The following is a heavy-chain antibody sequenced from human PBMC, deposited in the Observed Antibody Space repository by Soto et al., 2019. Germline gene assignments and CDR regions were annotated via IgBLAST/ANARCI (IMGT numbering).Heavy chain of an antibody. J-gene: IGHJ4*02. CDR2: INPILSMS. CDR3: ATSYGSGYRAFDS. Sequence: QVQLVQSGADVQRPGSSVRVSCKASGDTFNFYTINWVRQAPGQGLQWMGRINPILSMSNYAPRFQGRVTSTADKSTSTAYMELSRLRSEDTAMYYCATSYGSGYRAFDSWGQGALVTVSS. D-gene: IGHD3-10*01. V-gene: IGHV1-69*02. CDR1: GDTFNFYT.